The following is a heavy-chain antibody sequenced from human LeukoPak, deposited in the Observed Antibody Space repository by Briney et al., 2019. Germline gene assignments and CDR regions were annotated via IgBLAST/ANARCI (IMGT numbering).Heavy chain of an antibody. Sequence: GGSLRLSCAASGFTFSDYYMSWIRQAPGEGLEWVSYISSSGSTIYYADSVKGRFTISRDNAKNSLYLQMNSLRAEDTAVYYCARDPAYYYYGMDVWGQGTTVTVSS. V-gene: IGHV3-11*01. CDR2: ISSSGSTI. CDR1: GFTFSDYY. J-gene: IGHJ6*02. CDR3: ARDPAYYYYGMDV.